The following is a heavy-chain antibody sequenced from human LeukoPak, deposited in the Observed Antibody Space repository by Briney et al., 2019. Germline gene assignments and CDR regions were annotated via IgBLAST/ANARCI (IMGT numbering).Heavy chain of an antibody. D-gene: IGHD6-19*01. V-gene: IGHV3-30*18. CDR3: AKDDGVAVAGTGTFDP. J-gene: IGHJ5*02. CDR1: GFTFSSYG. CDR2: ISYDGSNK. Sequence: GGSLRLSCAASGFTFSSYGRHWVRQAPGKGLEWAAVISYDGSNKYYADSVKGRFTVSRDNSKNTLYLQMNSLRAEDTAVYYCAKDDGVAVAGTGTFDPWGQGTLVTVSS.